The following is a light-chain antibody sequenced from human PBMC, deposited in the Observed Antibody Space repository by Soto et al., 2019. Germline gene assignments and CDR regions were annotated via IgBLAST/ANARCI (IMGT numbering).Light chain of an antibody. J-gene: IGKJ5*01. CDR1: QSLTNSF. CDR2: DTS. Sequence: ALSPSPGTLSLSPGESATLXXRPSQSLTNSFIAWYQQKPGQAPRXXIYDTSSRATGVPDRYSARGAGTDFTLTISRLEPEDFAVFFCQQYGTSEIMFGQGSRLDI. V-gene: IGKV3-20*01. CDR3: QQYGTSEIM.